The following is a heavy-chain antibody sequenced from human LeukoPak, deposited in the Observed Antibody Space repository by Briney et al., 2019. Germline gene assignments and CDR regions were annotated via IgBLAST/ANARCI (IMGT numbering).Heavy chain of an antibody. J-gene: IGHJ4*02. Sequence: GGSLRLSCAASGFTFSDYYMSWIRQAPGKGLEWVSYISSSSSYTNYADSVKGRFTISRDNAKNSLYLQMNSLRAEDTAVYYCARVSQQWLAKDYWGQGTLVTVSS. CDR1: GFTFSDYY. CDR2: ISSSSSYT. CDR3: ARVSQQWLAKDY. V-gene: IGHV3-11*06. D-gene: IGHD6-19*01.